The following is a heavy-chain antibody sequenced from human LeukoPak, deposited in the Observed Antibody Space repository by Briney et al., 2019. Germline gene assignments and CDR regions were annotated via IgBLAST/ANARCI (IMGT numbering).Heavy chain of an antibody. CDR1: GYNFNRYT. Sequence: GASVKVSCKTSGYNFNRYTITWVRQAPGQGLEWVGWVSTSNGATNYAEKFQGRVTMTTEAVTKTAYMELRRLTSGDTAMYFCARVSDTSMVTPGFDSWGQGTLVTVS. CDR2: VSTSNGAT. J-gene: IGHJ4*02. CDR3: ARVSDTSMVTPGFDS. V-gene: IGHV1-18*01. D-gene: IGHD5-18*01.